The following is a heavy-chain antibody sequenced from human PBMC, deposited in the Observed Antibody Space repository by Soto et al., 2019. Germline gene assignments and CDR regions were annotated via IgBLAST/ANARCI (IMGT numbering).Heavy chain of an antibody. CDR3: AKLGGWSEGMDV. CDR1: GFTFSSYG. D-gene: IGHD2-15*01. Sequence: QVQLVESGGGVVQPGRSLRLSCAASGFTFSSYGMHWVRQAPGKELEWVAVISYDGSNKYYADSVKGRFTISRDNSKNTLYLQMNSLRAEDTAVYYCAKLGGWSEGMDVWGQGTTVTVSS. CDR2: ISYDGSNK. V-gene: IGHV3-30*18. J-gene: IGHJ6*02.